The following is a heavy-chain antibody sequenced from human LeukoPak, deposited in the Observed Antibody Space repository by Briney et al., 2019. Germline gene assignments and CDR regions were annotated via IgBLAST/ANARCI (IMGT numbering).Heavy chain of an antibody. CDR1: GGSLSSYY. CDR3: TRGLYYHDSSGYAFDV. V-gene: IGHV4-59*01. D-gene: IGHD3-22*01. J-gene: IGHJ3*01. CDR2: IYYSGSS. Sequence: SETLSLTCTVSGGSLSSYYWNWIRQPPEKGLEWIGYIYYSGSSIYNPSLKSRVTISVDTSNNQFSLKLSSVTAADTAVYYCTRGLYYHDSSGYAFDVWGQGTMVTVSS.